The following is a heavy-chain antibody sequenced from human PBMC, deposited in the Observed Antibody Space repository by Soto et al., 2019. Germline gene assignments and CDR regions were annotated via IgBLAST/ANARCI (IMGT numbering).Heavy chain of an antibody. D-gene: IGHD1-1*01. CDR1: GYSFTTYW. V-gene: IGHV5-51*01. J-gene: IGHJ6*02. CDR3: ARRGTTGYYFYGMDV. CDR2: IYPGDSDT. Sequence: GESLKISCKGSGYSFTTYWIGWVRQMPGKGLEWMGIIYPGDSDTRYSPSFQGQVTTSADKSINTAYLQWSSLKASDTAMYYCARRGTTGYYFYGMDVWGQGTTVTVSS.